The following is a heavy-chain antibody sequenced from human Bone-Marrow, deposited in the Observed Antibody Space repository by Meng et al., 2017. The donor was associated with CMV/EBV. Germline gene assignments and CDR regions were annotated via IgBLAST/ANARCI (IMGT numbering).Heavy chain of an antibody. CDR2: IYHSGST. V-gene: IGHV4-38-2*02. D-gene: IGHD5-12*01. Sequence: SETLSLTCTVSGYSISSGYYWGWIRQPPGKGLEWIGSIYHSGSTYYNPSLKSRVTISVDTSKNQFSLKLSSVTAADTAVYYCASGVATTQIPPFDYWGQGTLVTVSS. CDR3: ASGVATTQIPPFDY. CDR1: GYSISSGYY. J-gene: IGHJ4*02.